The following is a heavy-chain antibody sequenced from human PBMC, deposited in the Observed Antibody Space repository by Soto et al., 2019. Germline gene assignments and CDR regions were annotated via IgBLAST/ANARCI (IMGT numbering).Heavy chain of an antibody. Sequence: TSETLFLTYTVSGGSIGSGGYYWSWIRQHPGKGLEWIGYIYYSGSTYYNPSLKSRVTISVDTSKNQFSLKLSSVTAADTAVYYCARDGAVSIYGFDNWFDPWGQGTLVTVSS. D-gene: IGHD4-17*01. CDR3: ARDGAVSIYGFDNWFDP. V-gene: IGHV4-31*03. CDR1: GGSIGSGGYY. J-gene: IGHJ5*02. CDR2: IYYSGST.